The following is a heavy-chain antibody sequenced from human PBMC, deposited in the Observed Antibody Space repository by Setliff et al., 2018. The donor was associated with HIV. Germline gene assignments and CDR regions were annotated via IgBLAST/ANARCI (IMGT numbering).Heavy chain of an antibody. Sequence: NPSETLSLTCAVSGGSFNRNDWWSWVRQFPGKGLEWIGEIYDHSGRINCNPSLKSRVTVSVDTSKNQFSLKLSSVTAADTAVYYCARGYSSSYYFDYWGQGTLVTVSS. CDR1: GGSFNRNDW. J-gene: IGHJ4*02. V-gene: IGHV4-4*02. CDR3: ARGYSSSYYFDY. D-gene: IGHD5-18*01. CDR2: IYDHSGRI.